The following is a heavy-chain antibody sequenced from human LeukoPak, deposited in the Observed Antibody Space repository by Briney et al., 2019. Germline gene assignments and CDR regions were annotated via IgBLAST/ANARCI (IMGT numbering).Heavy chain of an antibody. Sequence: GGSLRLSCAASGFTVSSNYMSWVRQAPGKGLEWVSVIYSGGSTYYADSVKGRFTISRDNSKNTLYLQMNSPRAEDTAVYYCAKDQGYVVVPAAIDYYYYYMDVWGKGTTVTVSS. J-gene: IGHJ6*03. CDR3: AKDQGYVVVPAAIDYYYYYMDV. CDR1: GFTVSSNY. D-gene: IGHD2-2*01. V-gene: IGHV3-53*01. CDR2: IYSGGST.